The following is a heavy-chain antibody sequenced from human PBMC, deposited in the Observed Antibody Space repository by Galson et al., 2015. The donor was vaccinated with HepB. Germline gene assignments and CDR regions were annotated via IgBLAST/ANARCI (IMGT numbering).Heavy chain of an antibody. CDR2: INHSGST. D-gene: IGHD2-2*01. J-gene: IGHJ6*02. V-gene: IGHV4-39*07. CDR1: GFSLSTSGVG. Sequence: LVKPTQTLTLTCTFSGFSLSTSGVGVGWIRQPPGKGLEWIGEINHSGSTNYNSSLKSRVTISVDTSKNQFSLKLSSVTAADTAVYYCARGTGESIVVVPAVGGLDVWGQGTTVTVSS. CDR3: ARGTGESIVVVPAVGGLDV.